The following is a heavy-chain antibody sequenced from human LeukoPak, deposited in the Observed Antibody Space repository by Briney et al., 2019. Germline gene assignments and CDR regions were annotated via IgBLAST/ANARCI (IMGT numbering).Heavy chain of an antibody. J-gene: IGHJ4*02. CDR2: ISWNSGSI. V-gene: IGHV3-9*01. Sequence: GGSLRLSCAASGFTFDDYAMHWVRQAPGKGLEWVSGISWNSGSIGYADSVKGRFTISRDNAKNSLYLQMNSLRAEDTALYYCATSYSGYDFAFDYWGQGTLVTVSS. D-gene: IGHD5-12*01. CDR3: ATSYSGYDFAFDY. CDR1: GFTFDDYA.